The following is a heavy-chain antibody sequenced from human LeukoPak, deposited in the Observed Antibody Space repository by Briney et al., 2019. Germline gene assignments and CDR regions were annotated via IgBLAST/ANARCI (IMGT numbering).Heavy chain of an antibody. CDR2: IIPIFGTA. D-gene: IGHD2-2*02. V-gene: IGHV1-69*13. J-gene: IGHJ4*02. Sequence: SVKVSCKASGGTFSSYAISWVRQAPGQGLEWMGGIIPIFGTANYAQKFQGRVTITADESTSTAYMELSSLRSEDTAVYYCARGRYCSSTSCYIKFDYWGQGTLVTVSS. CDR3: ARGRYCSSTSCYIKFDY. CDR1: GGTFSSYA.